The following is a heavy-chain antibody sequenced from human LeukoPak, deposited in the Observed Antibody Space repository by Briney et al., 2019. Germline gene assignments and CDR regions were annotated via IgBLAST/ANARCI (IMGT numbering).Heavy chain of an antibody. D-gene: IGHD2-15*01. CDR2: INQYGSEE. CDR3: ARYCSGGSCFDY. Sequence: GGSLRLSCAASGFTFSSYWMSWVRQAPGKGLEWVANINQYGSEECYVDSVKGRFTISRDNAKNSLYLQMKSLRAEDTAVYYCARYCSGGSCFDYWGQGTLVTVSS. CDR1: GFTFSSYW. V-gene: IGHV3-7*03. J-gene: IGHJ4*02.